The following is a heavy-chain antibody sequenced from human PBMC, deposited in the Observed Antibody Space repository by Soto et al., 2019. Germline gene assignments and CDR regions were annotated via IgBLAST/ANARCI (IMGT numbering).Heavy chain of an antibody. V-gene: IGHV4-39*07. CDR1: GGSISSSSYY. J-gene: IGHJ2*01. CDR2: IYYSGST. D-gene: IGHD5-12*01. Sequence: SETLSLTCTVSGGSISSSSYYWGWIRQPPGKGLEWIGSIYYSGSTYYNPSLKSRVTISVDTSKNQFSLKLSSVTAADTAVYYCARDWRDGYNYPRYWYFDLWGRGTLVTVSS. CDR3: ARDWRDGYNYPRYWYFDL.